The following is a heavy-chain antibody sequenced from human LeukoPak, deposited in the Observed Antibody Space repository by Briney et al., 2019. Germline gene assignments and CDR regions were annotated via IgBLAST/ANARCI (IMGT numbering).Heavy chain of an antibody. CDR2: IYYSGST. V-gene: IGHV4-30-4*07. CDR3: ARLIVAINPRRGAFDI. Sequence: SETLSLTCAVSGGSISSGGYSWSWIRQPPGKGLEWIGYIYYSGSTYYNPSLKSRVTISVDTSKNQFSLKLSSVTAADTAVYYCARLIVAINPRRGAFDIWGQGTMVTVSS. CDR1: GGSISSGGYS. J-gene: IGHJ3*02. D-gene: IGHD5-12*01.